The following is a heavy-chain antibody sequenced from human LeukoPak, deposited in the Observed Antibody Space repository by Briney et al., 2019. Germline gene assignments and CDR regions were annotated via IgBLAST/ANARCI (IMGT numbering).Heavy chain of an antibody. J-gene: IGHJ4*03. CDR1: GFTFSSYS. D-gene: IGHD3-9*01. CDR2: ISSSSSYI. V-gene: IGHV3-21*01. Sequence: PGGSLRLSCAASGFTFSSYSMNWVRQAPGKGLEWVSSISSSSSYIYYADSVKGRFTISRDNAKNSLYLQMNSLRAEDTAVYYCARDPYDILTGYSYYFDYWGQGTTVTVSS. CDR3: ARDPYDILTGYSYYFDY.